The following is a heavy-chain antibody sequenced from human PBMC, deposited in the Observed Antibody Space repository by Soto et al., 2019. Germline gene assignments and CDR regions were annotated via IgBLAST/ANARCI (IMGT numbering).Heavy chain of an antibody. V-gene: IGHV4-4*02. CDR2: IYHSGNT. Sequence: QVQLQESGPGLVKPSGTLSLTCAVSGGSINSSNWWTWVRQPPGKGLEWIGNIYHSGNTNYNPSLKSRLSMSVDKSKNQFSLRLSSVTAADTAIYSCAREWPATIAADLSWFDPWGQGTLVTVSS. CDR1: GGSINSSNW. CDR3: AREWPATIAADLSWFDP. J-gene: IGHJ5*02. D-gene: IGHD6-13*01.